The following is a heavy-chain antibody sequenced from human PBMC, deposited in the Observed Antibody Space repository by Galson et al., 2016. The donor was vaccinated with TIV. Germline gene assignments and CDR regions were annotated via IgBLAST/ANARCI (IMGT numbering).Heavy chain of an antibody. CDR2: IYPSGDT. V-gene: IGHV3-66*02. J-gene: IGHJ6*02. D-gene: IGHD3-3*01. CDR3: AKGMAIFGVIPPWGGMDV. CDR1: GFVVSNNY. Sequence: SLRLSCAPSGFVVSNNYMSWVRQAPGKGLEWVSIIYPSGDTYYTEPMKGRFTISRHNSKNTLYLQMSNLRAEDTAVYYCAKGMAIFGVIPPWGGMDVWGQGTAVTVSS.